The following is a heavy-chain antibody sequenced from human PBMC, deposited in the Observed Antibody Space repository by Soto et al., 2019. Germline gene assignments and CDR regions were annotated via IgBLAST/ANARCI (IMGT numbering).Heavy chain of an antibody. CDR2: ISAHTGSS. CDR1: GYTFTSSG. D-gene: IGHD3-22*01. Sequence: QVQLVQSGAEVKKPGASVKVSCKASGYTFTSSGMSWVRQAPGQGLEWLGWISAHTGSSEYAQRFQGRVTMTTDRSTSTAYMELRSLRSDDTAVYYCARVFFCPGSDSRGYSCDAFDLWGPATLVTVSS. CDR3: ARVFFCPGSDSRGYSCDAFDL. J-gene: IGHJ3*01. V-gene: IGHV1-18*01.